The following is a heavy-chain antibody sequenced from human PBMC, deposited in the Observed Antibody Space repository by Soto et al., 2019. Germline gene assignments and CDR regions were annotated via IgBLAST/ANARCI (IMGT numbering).Heavy chain of an antibody. CDR3: ASPTVADYYYGMDV. Sequence: KTSETLSLTCAVSGGSIISGGYSWSWIRQPPGKGLEWIGYIYHSGSTYYNPSLKSRVTISVDRSKNQFSLKLSSVTAADTAVYYCASPTVADYYYGMDVWGQGTTVTVSS. D-gene: IGHD4-17*01. J-gene: IGHJ6*02. CDR2: IYHSGST. V-gene: IGHV4-30-2*01. CDR1: GGSIISGGYS.